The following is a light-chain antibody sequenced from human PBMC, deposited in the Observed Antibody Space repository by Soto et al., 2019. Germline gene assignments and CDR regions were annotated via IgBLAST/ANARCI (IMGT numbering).Light chain of an antibody. J-gene: IGLJ3*02. CDR1: SSDVGSYNL. CDR2: ESG. CDR3: CSFARGTTLV. V-gene: IGLV2-23*01. Sequence: QSALTQPASVSGSPGQSITISCTGSSSDVGSYNLVSWYQQHPGKAPKLMVYESGKRPSGVSDRFFGSKSGNTASLTISGLQAEDEADYSCCSFARGTTLVFGGGTQLTVL.